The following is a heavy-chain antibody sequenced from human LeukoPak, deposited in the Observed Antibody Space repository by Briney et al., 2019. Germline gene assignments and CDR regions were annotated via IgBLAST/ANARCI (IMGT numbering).Heavy chain of an antibody. J-gene: IGHJ4*02. Sequence: GGSLRLSCAASGFTFSSYAMSWVRQAPGKGLEWVSAISGSGGSTYYADSVKGRFTISRDNSKNTLYLQMNSLRDEDTAVYYCARGPKGFGGVIVMVYWGQGTLVTVSS. CDR1: GFTFSSYA. V-gene: IGHV3-23*01. CDR2: ISGSGGST. CDR3: ARGPKGFGGVIVMVY. D-gene: IGHD3-16*02.